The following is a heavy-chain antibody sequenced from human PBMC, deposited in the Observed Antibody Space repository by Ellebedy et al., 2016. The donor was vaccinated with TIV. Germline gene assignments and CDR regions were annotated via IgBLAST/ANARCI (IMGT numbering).Heavy chain of an antibody. CDR2: INTDGSST. CDR1: GFTLSGYW. J-gene: IGHJ4*02. CDR3: ARESVRYFDWDS. Sequence: GGSLRLSCVASGFTLSGYWMHWVRQVPGKGLVWLARINTDGSSTSYADSVEGRFTISRDNAKKTLYLEMSGLRVEDTAVYYCARESVRYFDWDSWGQGTLVTV. V-gene: IGHV3-74*01. D-gene: IGHD3-9*01.